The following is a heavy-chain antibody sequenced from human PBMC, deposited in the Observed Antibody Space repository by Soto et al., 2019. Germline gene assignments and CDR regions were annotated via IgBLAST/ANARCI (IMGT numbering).Heavy chain of an antibody. V-gene: IGHV1-46*01. J-gene: IGHJ6*02. CDR2: INPSGGST. CDR1: GYTFTSYY. CDR3: ARSVIAAHYYYGMDV. Sequence: GASVKVSCKASGYTFTSYYMHWVRQAPGQGLEWMGIINPSGGSTSYAQKFQGRVTMTRDTSTSTVYMELSSLRSEDTAVYYCARSVIAAHYYYGMDVWGQGTTVTVSS. D-gene: IGHD6-6*01.